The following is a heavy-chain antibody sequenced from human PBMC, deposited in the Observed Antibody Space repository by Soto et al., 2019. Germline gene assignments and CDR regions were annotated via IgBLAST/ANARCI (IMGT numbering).Heavy chain of an antibody. CDR3: AKSVGIGCTGCSCYSFDY. Sequence: EVQLLESGGGLVQPGGSLRLSCAASGFTFSNYAMSWVRQAPGKGLEWVSAVSISGGSTYYADSVKGRFTISRDNSKNTLCLQMNSLRAEDTAIYYCAKSVGIGCTGCSCYSFDYWGQGALVTVSS. CDR1: GFTFSNYA. CDR2: VSISGGST. V-gene: IGHV3-23*01. J-gene: IGHJ4*02. D-gene: IGHD2-15*01.